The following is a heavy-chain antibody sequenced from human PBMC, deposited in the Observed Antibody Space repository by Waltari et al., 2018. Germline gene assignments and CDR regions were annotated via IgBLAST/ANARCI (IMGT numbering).Heavy chain of an antibody. Sequence: QVQLVESGGGVVQPGRSLRLSCAASGFTFSSYAMHWVRQAPGKGLEWVAVISYDGSNKYYADSVKGRFTISRDNSKNTLYLQMNSLRAEDTAVYYCARDSRITMIVVVITFPDYWGQGTLVTVSS. J-gene: IGHJ4*02. V-gene: IGHV3-30*01. CDR2: ISYDGSNK. D-gene: IGHD3-22*01. CDR3: ARDSRITMIVVVITFPDY. CDR1: GFTFSSYA.